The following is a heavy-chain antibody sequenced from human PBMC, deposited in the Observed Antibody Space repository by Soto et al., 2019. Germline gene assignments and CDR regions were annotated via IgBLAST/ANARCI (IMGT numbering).Heavy chain of an antibody. J-gene: IGHJ6*02. Sequence: HPGGSLRLSCAASGFTFSSYAMSWVRQAPGKGLEWVSAISGSGGSTYYADSVKGRFTISRDNSKNTLYLQMNSLRAEDTAVYYCAKDLERYSYGSSVYYGMDVWGQGTTVTVSS. D-gene: IGHD5-18*01. CDR1: GFTFSSYA. CDR3: AKDLERYSYGSSVYYGMDV. V-gene: IGHV3-23*01. CDR2: ISGSGGST.